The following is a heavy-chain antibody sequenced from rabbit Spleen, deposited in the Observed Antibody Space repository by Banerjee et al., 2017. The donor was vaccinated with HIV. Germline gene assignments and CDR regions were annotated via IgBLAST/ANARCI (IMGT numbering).Heavy chain of an antibody. CDR2: IVPIFGVT. J-gene: IGHJ6*01. CDR3: ARDTSSSFSSYGMDL. Sequence: QEQLVESGGGLVQPGGSLKLSCKGSGFDFSSYGVSWVRQAPGKGLEWIGYIVPIFGVTYYANWVNGRFTISSHNAQNTLYLHLNSLTAADTATYFCARDTSSSFSSYGMDLWGQGTLVTVS. CDR1: GFDFSSYG. V-gene: IGHV1S47*01. D-gene: IGHD1-1*01.